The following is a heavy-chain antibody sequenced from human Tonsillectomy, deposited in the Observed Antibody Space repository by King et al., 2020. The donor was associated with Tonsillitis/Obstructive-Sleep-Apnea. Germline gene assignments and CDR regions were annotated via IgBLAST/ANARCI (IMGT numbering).Heavy chain of an antibody. D-gene: IGHD3-16*01. CDR2: IYSGGST. CDR3: ARVKIIITFGGASPYAFDI. Sequence: VQLVESGGGLVQPGGSLRLSCAASGFTVSSNYMSWVRQAPGKGLEWVSVIYSGGSTYYADSVKGRFTISRDNSKNTLYLQMNSLRAEDTAVYYCARVKIIITFGGASPYAFDIWGQGTMVTVSS. J-gene: IGHJ3*02. V-gene: IGHV3-66*01. CDR1: GFTVSSNY.